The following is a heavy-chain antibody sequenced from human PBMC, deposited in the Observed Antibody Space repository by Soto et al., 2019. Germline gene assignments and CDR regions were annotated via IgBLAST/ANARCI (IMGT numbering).Heavy chain of an antibody. CDR3: ARSTPGIAALVVAPPLEVNYFDY. Sequence: SSETLSLTCTVSGGSISSYYWSWIRQPPGKGLEWIGYIYYSGSTNYNPSLKSRVTISVDTSKNQFSLKLSSVTAADTAVYYCARSTPGIAALVVAPPLEVNYFDYWGQGTLVTVSS. CDR2: IYYSGST. D-gene: IGHD6-25*01. CDR1: GGSISSYY. J-gene: IGHJ4*02. V-gene: IGHV4-59*08.